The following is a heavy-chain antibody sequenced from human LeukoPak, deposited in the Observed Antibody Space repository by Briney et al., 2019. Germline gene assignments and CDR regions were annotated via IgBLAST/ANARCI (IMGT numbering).Heavy chain of an antibody. D-gene: IGHD5-12*01. J-gene: IGHJ4*02. CDR2: INHSGST. Sequence: SETLSLTCAVYGGSFSGYYWSWIRQPPGKGLEWIGEINHSGSTNYNPSLKSRVTISVDTSKNQFSLKLSSVTAADTAVYYCARGRSWWLRTFDYWGQGTLVTVSS. CDR1: GGSFSGYY. CDR3: ARGRSWWLRTFDY. V-gene: IGHV4-34*01.